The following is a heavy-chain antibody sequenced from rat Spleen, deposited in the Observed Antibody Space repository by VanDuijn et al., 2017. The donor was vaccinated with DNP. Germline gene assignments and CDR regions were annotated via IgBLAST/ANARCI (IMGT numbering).Heavy chain of an antibody. Sequence: EVKLVESGGGLVQPGSSLKLSCAASGFNFNDYWMGWVRQAPGKGLEWIGQINKDSSTINYNTSLKEKITISRDNVQNTLYLQMSKVGSEDTAIYYCAKGPNYGGWSDYFDYWGQGVMVTVSS. CDR2: INKDSSTI. V-gene: IGHV4-2*01. D-gene: IGHD1-11*01. CDR3: AKGPNYGGWSDYFDY. J-gene: IGHJ2*01. CDR1: GFNFNDYW.